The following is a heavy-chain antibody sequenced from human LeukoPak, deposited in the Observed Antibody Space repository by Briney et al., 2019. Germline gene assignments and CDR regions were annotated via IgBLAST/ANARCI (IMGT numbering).Heavy chain of an antibody. CDR2: IYTSGST. J-gene: IGHJ6*03. CDR1: GGSISSYY. D-gene: IGHD6-13*01. Sequence: PSETLSLTCTVPGGSISSYYWSWIRQPAGKGLEWIGRIYTSGSTNYNPSLKSRVTMSVDTSKNQFSLKLSSVTAADTAVYYCARMGQQLVIHYYYYMDVWGKGTTVTVSS. V-gene: IGHV4-4*07. CDR3: ARMGQQLVIHYYYYMDV.